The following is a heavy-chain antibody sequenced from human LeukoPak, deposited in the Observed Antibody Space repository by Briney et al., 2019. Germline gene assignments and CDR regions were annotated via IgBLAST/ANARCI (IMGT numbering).Heavy chain of an antibody. D-gene: IGHD1-26*01. Sequence: GGSLRLSCVVSGFSISSHWMSWVRQAPGKGLEWVASLKEDVSARNLVDSVKGRFTISRDNAKNSLYLQMNSLRAEDTAVYYCARDRRQLLDYWGQGTLVTVSS. V-gene: IGHV3-7*01. CDR2: LKEDVSAR. CDR3: ARDRRQLLDY. CDR1: GFSISSHW. J-gene: IGHJ4*02.